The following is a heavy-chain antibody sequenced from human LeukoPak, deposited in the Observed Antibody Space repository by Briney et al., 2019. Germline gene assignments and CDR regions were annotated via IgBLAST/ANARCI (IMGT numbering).Heavy chain of an antibody. CDR2: ISSSSSYI. J-gene: IGHJ4*02. V-gene: IGHV3-21*01. Sequence: GGSLRLSCAASGFTFSSYSMNWVRQAPGKGLEWVSSISSSSSYIYYADSLKGRFTTSRDNAKNSLYLQMNSLRAEDTAVYYCARAYCSSISCYATAGFDYWGQGTLVTVSS. D-gene: IGHD2-2*01. CDR1: GFTFSSYS. CDR3: ARAYCSSISCYATAGFDY.